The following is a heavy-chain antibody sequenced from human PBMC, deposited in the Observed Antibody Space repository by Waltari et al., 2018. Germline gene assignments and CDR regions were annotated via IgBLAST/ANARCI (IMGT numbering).Heavy chain of an antibody. J-gene: IGHJ4*02. CDR1: GGSISSSSYY. CDR3: ARVEMATISMGGFDY. V-gene: IGHV4-39*07. Sequence: QLQLQESGPGLVKPSETLSLTCTVSGGSISSSSYYWGWIRQPPGKGLEWIGSIYYSGSTYYNPSLKSRVTISVDTSKNQFSLKLSSVTAADTAVYYCARVEMATISMGGFDYWGQGTLVTVSS. CDR2: IYYSGST. D-gene: IGHD5-12*01.